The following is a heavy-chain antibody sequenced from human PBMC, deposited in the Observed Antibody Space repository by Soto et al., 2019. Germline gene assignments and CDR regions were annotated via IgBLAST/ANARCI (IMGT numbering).Heavy chain of an antibody. J-gene: IGHJ3*01. V-gene: IGHV1-3*01. CDR1: GYTFTSYA. D-gene: IGHD4-17*01. CDR2: SNAGNGNT. CDR3: ARGDYGDYEV. Sequence: QVQLVQSGAEVKKPGASVKVSCKASGYTFTSYAMHWVRQAPGQRLEWMGWSNAGNGNTKYSQKFQGRVTITRDTSASTAYMELSSLRSEDTAVYYCARGDYGDYEVWGQGTMVTVSS.